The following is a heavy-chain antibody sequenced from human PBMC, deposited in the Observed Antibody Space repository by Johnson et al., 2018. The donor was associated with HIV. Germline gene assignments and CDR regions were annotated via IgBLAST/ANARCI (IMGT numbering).Heavy chain of an antibody. CDR1: GFTFSDYY. Sequence: VQLVESGGGLVKPGGSLKLSCATSGFTFSDYYMSWIRQAPGKGLEWVGRIKSETDGGTTDYAAPVKDRFIISRDDSKDTLYLQMNSLKTEDTAVYYCATEAGIELWLIDAFDLWGQGTMVTVSS. J-gene: IGHJ3*01. D-gene: IGHD5-18*01. CDR2: IKSETDGGTT. V-gene: IGHV3-15*01. CDR3: ATEAGIELWLIDAFDL.